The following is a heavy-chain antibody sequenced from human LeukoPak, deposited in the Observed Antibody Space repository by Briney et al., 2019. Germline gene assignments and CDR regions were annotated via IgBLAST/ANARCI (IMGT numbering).Heavy chain of an antibody. CDR3: AIINHPDGRVY. Sequence: GESLNISFQGFGYPFTTSWIGWVRQLPGKGLEWTAIIYAGNSDAKYSPSFQGQVSISTDRSISTAYLHWSSLKASDTDIYYCAIINHPDGRVYWGQGTLVTVSS. V-gene: IGHV5-51*01. D-gene: IGHD5-24*01. J-gene: IGHJ4*02. CDR2: IYAGNSDA. CDR1: GYPFTTSW.